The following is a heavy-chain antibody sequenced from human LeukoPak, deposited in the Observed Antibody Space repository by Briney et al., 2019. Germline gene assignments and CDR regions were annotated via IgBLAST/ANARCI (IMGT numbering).Heavy chain of an antibody. J-gene: IGHJ4*02. V-gene: IGHV3-7*01. CDR3: ARGGAYFDY. CDR2: IKEDGSAK. D-gene: IGHD1-26*01. Sequence: GGSLRLSCAASGFTVSSNYMTWVRQAPGRGLEWVANIKEDGSAKYYVDSVKGRFTISRDNAKNSLFLQMNSLRVEDTAVYYCARGGAYFDYWGQGTLVTVSS. CDR1: GFTVSSNY.